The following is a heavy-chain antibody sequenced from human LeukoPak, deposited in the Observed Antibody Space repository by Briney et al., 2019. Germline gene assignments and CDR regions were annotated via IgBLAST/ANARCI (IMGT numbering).Heavy chain of an antibody. CDR1: GFSFSAYA. CDR3: ARADCRGGACSLDF. CDR2: SSSGGTSM. Sequence: GGSLRLSCAASGFSFSAYAMTWVRQAPGKGLEWVSSSSSGGTSMSFAQSLQGRFIISRENTWKSLSLQMNSLRPEDTAVYYCARADCRGGACSLDFWGQGTLVTVSA. D-gene: IGHD2-15*01. V-gene: IGHV3-21*01. J-gene: IGHJ4*02.